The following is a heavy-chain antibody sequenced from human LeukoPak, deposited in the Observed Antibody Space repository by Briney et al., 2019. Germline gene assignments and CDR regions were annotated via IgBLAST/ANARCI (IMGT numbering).Heavy chain of an antibody. Sequence: GASVKVSCKASGYTFTSYDINWVRQATGKGLEWMGWMNPNSGNTGYAQKFQGRVTMTRKTSISTAYMELSSLRYEDTAVYYCARGLGRKYYDFWSGPTSWGQGTLVTVSS. CDR3: ARGLGRKYYDFWSGPTS. CDR2: MNPNSGNT. J-gene: IGHJ5*02. V-gene: IGHV1-8*01. CDR1: GYTFTSYD. D-gene: IGHD3-3*01.